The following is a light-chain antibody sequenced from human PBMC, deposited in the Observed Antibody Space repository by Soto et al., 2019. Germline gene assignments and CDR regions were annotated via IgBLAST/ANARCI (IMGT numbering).Light chain of an antibody. CDR2: GAS. CDR1: QSVSNS. Sequence: EMVLTQSPATLSVSPGDSATLSCKTSQSVSNSVAWYLQKPDQAPRLVMYGASTRATGIPARFSGSGSGTEFTLTISSLQFEDFAIYYCQQYNRWPPNTFGQGPKLEIK. V-gene: IGKV3-15*01. J-gene: IGKJ2*01. CDR3: QQYNRWPPNT.